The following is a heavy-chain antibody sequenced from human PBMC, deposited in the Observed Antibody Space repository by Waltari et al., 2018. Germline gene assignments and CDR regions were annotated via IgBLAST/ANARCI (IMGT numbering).Heavy chain of an antibody. D-gene: IGHD3-10*01. CDR1: GGTFSRTP. CDR2: IIPNFGTA. CDR3: ASGRYYYKRYFDL. J-gene: IGHJ2*01. V-gene: IGHV1-69*14. Sequence: QVQLVQSGAEVKKPGSSVKVSCKAPGGTFSRTPISWVRQAPGQGLEWMGGIIPNFGTANYAQKFQGRVTITADKSTSTAYMELSSLRSEDTAVYYCASGRYYYKRYFDLWGRGTLVTVSS.